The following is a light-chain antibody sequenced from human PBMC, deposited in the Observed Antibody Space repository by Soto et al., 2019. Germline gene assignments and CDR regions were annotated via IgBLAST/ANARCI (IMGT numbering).Light chain of an antibody. CDR1: QSVGSS. Sequence: ELVVTQSPATLSVSPGEGVTLSCRASQSVGSSLAWYQQKPGQPTRILIYGASTRVTGIQARFSGSVSGTEFTLTIASLQAEDFAVYYCQQYHNWPEYTFGQGTKVDIK. CDR2: GAS. J-gene: IGKJ2*01. V-gene: IGKV3-15*01. CDR3: QQYHNWPEYT.